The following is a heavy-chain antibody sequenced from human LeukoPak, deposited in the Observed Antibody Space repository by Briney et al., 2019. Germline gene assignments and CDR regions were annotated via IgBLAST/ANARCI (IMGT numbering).Heavy chain of an antibody. CDR3: ARVRLLYYYYYYVDV. Sequence: GASVKVSCKASGYIFTNFGISWVRQARGQGLEWMGWISGYNGNTKYVQKFQGRVTMTTDTSTSTAYMELRSLRSDDTAVYYCARVRLLYYYYYYVDVWGKGTTVTVSS. D-gene: IGHD1-26*01. V-gene: IGHV1-18*01. J-gene: IGHJ6*03. CDR1: GYIFTNFG. CDR2: ISGYNGNT.